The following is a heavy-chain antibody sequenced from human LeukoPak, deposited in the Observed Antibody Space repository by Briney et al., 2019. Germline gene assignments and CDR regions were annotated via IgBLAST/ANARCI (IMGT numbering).Heavy chain of an antibody. V-gene: IGHV3-30*04. CDR1: GFTFSSSA. CDR3: ASDQGTGYYFDAFDI. J-gene: IGHJ3*02. D-gene: IGHD3-22*01. Sequence: GGALRLSCAASGFTFSSSAMHWVRQAPGKGLEWVAVVSYDGINKFYIDSVKGRFTISRDNSKNTLYLQMHSLRAEDTALYYCASDQGTGYYFDAFDIWGQGTMVTVSS. CDR2: VSYDGINK.